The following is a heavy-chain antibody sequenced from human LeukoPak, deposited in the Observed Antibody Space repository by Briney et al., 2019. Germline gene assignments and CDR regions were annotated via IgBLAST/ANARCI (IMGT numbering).Heavy chain of an antibody. J-gene: IGHJ2*01. D-gene: IGHD3-16*01. V-gene: IGHV4-61*02. CDR3: ARGGGSDWYFDL. Sequence: QPSQTLSLTCTVSGGSISSGSYYWSWIRQPAGKGLEWIGRIYTSGSTNYNPSLKSRVTISVDTSKNQLSLKLSSVTAADTAVYYCARGGGSDWYFDLWGRGTLVTVSS. CDR1: GGSISSGSYY. CDR2: IYTSGST.